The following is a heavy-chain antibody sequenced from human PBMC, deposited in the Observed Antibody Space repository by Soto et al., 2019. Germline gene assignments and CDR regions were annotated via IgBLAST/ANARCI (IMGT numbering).Heavy chain of an antibody. J-gene: IGHJ6*03. V-gene: IGHV4-59*08. Sequence: PSGTLSLTCRVSGGSISGHYGSWVRQTPGKGLEWIGYMYYSGSTNYNPSLKSRVTISVDTSKNHFSLRLTSVTAADTAVYYCARGPYYDLIWNYYYMDVWGKGTTVTVSS. D-gene: IGHD3-16*01. CDR1: GGSISGHY. CDR3: ARGPYYDLIWNYYYMDV. CDR2: MYYSGST.